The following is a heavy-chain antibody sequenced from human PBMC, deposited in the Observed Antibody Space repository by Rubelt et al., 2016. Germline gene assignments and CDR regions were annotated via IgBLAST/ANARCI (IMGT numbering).Heavy chain of an antibody. D-gene: IGHD4-17*01. CDR2: ISTYKGNN. J-gene: IGHJ4*02. Sequence: QVQLVQSGAEVKRPGAAVKVSCRASGYTFAKYGINWVRQAPGQGPEWVGWISTYKGNNNYAQKFQGRVTMTTDTSTSTADTELTSLRSDDTAVYYCAREDQNGDYDEWGQGTLVTVSS. CDR1: GYTFAKYG. V-gene: IGHV1-18*01. CDR3: AREDQNGDYDE.